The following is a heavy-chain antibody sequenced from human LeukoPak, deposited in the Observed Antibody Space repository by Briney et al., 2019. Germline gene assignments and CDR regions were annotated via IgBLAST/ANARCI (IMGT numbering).Heavy chain of an antibody. CDR3: VSHYATRGYGAFDI. V-gene: IGHV4-4*02. J-gene: IGHJ3*02. Sequence: SETLSLTCAVSGGSISNNKWWSWVRQPPGKGLEWIGEMFPDGSANYNPSLKSRLSISIDKSKNHFSLKSSSVTAADTAVYYCVSHYATRGYGAFDIWGQGTMVTVSS. D-gene: IGHD3-22*01. CDR1: GGSISNNKW. CDR2: MFPDGSA.